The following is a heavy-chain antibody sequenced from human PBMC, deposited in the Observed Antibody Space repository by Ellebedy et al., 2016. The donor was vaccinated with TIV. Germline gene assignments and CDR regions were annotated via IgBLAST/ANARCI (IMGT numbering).Heavy chain of an antibody. CDR2: IVGGGGGI. CDR3: AKDRTPGDGYWVFDQ. J-gene: IGHJ4*02. CDR1: GFTFSRYA. V-gene: IGHV3-23*01. Sequence: GESLKISCAASGFTFSRYAMTWVRQAPGKGLEWVAGIVGGGGGIFYADSVKGRFTISRDNSKSTVDLQMNNMRAEDTAVYYCAKDRTPGDGYWVFDQWGQGALVTVSS. D-gene: IGHD5-18*01.